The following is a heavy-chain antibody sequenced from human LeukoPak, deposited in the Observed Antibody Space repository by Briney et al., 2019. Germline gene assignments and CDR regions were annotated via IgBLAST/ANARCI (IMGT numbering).Heavy chain of an antibody. CDR2: INTGNGNT. J-gene: IGHJ6*02. CDR3: ARRPRPSYVQPFYYYYGMDV. Sequence: GASVKVACKTSGYTFTNYGMHWVRQAPRQSPEWMGWINTGNGNTKSSQKFQGRVTITADESTSTAYMELSSLRSEDTAVYYCARRPRPSYVQPFYYYYGMDVWGQGTTVTVSS. D-gene: IGHD1-26*01. CDR1: GYTFTNYG. V-gene: IGHV1-3*04.